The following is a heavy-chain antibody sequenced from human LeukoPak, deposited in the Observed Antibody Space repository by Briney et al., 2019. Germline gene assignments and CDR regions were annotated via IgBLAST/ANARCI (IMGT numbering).Heavy chain of an antibody. CDR3: ARPQVPAAIASGMDV. D-gene: IGHD2-2*01. CDR2: IYPGDSDT. Sequence: GESLQISCKGSGYSFTSYWIGWVRQMPGKGLEWMGIIYPGDSDTRYSPSFQGQVTISADKSISTAYLQWSSLKASDTAMYYCARPQVPAAIASGMDVWGQGTTVTVSS. V-gene: IGHV5-51*01. CDR1: GYSFTSYW. J-gene: IGHJ6*02.